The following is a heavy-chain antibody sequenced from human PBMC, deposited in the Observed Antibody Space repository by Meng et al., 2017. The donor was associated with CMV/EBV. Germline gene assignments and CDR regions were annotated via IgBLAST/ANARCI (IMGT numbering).Heavy chain of an antibody. CDR1: GGTFSSDA. CDR2: ILPILGIA. D-gene: IGHD3-22*01. J-gene: IGHJ4*02. V-gene: IGHV1-69*10. CDR3: ARDDSSGYFLSGYFDY. Sequence: GGTFSSDAIGWVRQPPGKGLEWRGGILPILGIATYAKNSRGRVTIPANNSTSTPYMERSSLRSEDTAVYYCARDDSSGYFLSGYFDYWGQGTLVTVSS.